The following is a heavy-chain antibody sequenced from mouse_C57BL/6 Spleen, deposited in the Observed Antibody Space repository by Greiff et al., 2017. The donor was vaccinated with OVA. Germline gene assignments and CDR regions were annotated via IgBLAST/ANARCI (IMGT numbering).Heavy chain of an antibody. CDR1: GYAFSSYW. CDR2: IYPGDGDT. D-gene: IGHD2-5*01. CDR3: ARGTSNYFYAMDY. V-gene: IGHV1-80*01. J-gene: IGHJ4*01. Sequence: QVQLQQSGAELVKPGASVKISCKASGYAFSSYWMNWVKQRPGKGLEWIGQIYPGDGDTNYNGKFKGKATLTADKSSSTAYMQLSSLTSGDSAVYFCARGTSNYFYAMDYWGQGTSVTVSS.